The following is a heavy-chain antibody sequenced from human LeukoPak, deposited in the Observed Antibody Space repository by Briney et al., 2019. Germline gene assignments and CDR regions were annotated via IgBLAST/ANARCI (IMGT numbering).Heavy chain of an antibody. V-gene: IGHV1-2*02. CDR2: INPNSGGT. J-gene: IGHJ5*02. Sequence: ASVKVSCKAFGYTFTGYYMHWVRQAPGQGLEWMGWINPNSGGTNYAQKFQGRVTITRDTSISTAYMELSRLRSDDTAVYYCARDKDQSGYSSGWYWFDPWGQGTLVTVSS. CDR3: ARDKDQSGYSSGWYWFDP. D-gene: IGHD6-19*01. CDR1: GYTFTGYY.